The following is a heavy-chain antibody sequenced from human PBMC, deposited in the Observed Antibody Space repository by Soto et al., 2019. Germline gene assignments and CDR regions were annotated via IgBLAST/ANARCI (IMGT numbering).Heavy chain of an antibody. CDR3: AKDRGRPDAFNI. J-gene: IGHJ3*02. CDR1: GYNIVRFW. V-gene: IGHV3-74*01. D-gene: IGHD3-10*01. Sequence: GGALGMCFEVCGYNIVRFWMHWVRQAPGKGLVWVSRIDNGGTNTVYADAVKGRFTISRDNAKNTLYLQMNSLRAEDTAVYYCAKDRGRPDAFNIWGQGTMVTVSS. CDR2: IDNGGTNT.